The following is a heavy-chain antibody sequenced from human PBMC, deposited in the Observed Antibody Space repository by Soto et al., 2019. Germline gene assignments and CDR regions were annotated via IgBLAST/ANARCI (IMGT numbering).Heavy chain of an antibody. CDR2: IWYDGSNK. CDR3: AREVSAGRDYYYGMDV. Sequence: GGSLRLSCAASGFTFSSYGMHWVRQAPGKGLEWVAVIWYDGSNKYYADSVKGRFTISRDNSKNTLYLQMNSLRAEDTAVYYCAREVSAGRDYYYGMDVWGQGTTVTV. J-gene: IGHJ6*02. CDR1: GFTFSSYG. V-gene: IGHV3-33*01. D-gene: IGHD1-20*01.